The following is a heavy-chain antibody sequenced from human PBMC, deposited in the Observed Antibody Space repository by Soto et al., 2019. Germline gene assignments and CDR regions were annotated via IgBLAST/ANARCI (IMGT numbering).Heavy chain of an antibody. J-gene: IGHJ3*02. CDR3: ATIAAAVWDAFDI. Sequence: VASVKVSCKVSGYTLTELSMHWVRQAPGKGLEWMGGFDPEDGETIYAQKFQGRVTMTEDTSTDTAYMELSSLRSEDTAVYYCATIAAAVWDAFDIWGQGTMVTVSS. CDR2: FDPEDGET. D-gene: IGHD6-13*01. CDR1: GYTLTELS. V-gene: IGHV1-24*01.